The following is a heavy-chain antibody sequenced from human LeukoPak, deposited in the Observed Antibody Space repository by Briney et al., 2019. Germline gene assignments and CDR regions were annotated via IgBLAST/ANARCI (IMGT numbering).Heavy chain of an antibody. CDR2: INPNSGGT. CDR1: GYTFTGYY. J-gene: IGHJ5*02. V-gene: IGHV1-2*02. CDR3: ARLLKHLAGPDWFDP. Sequence: GASVKVSCKASGYTFTGYYMHWVRQAPGQGLEWMGWINPNSGGTNYAQKFQGRVTMTRDTSISTAYMELSRLRSDDTAVYYCARLLKHLAGPDWFDPWGQGALVTVSS.